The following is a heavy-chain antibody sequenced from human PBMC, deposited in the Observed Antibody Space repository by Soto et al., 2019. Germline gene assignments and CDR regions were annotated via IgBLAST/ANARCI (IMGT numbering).Heavy chain of an antibody. J-gene: IGHJ4*02. V-gene: IGHV3-21*06. CDR2: ISSTTNYI. CDR1: GFTFTRYS. CDR3: ARESEDLTSNFDY. Sequence: LRLSCAASGFTFTRYSMNWVRQAPGKGLEWVSSISSTTNYIYYGDSMKGRFTISRDNAKNSLYLEVNSLRAEDTAVYYCARESEDLTSNFDYWGQGTLVTVSS.